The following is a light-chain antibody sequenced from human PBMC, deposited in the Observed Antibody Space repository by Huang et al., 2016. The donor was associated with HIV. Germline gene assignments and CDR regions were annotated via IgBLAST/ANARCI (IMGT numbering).Light chain of an antibody. CDR3: QQHNNWPLT. J-gene: IGKJ4*01. Sequence: EIVMTQSPATLSVSPGDRVTLSCRASQSIDSNVAWYQQKPGQSTRLLIFAASTRATGIPARFSGSGTGTEFTLTISSLQSEEFAIYYCQQHNNWPLTFGGGTRVVIK. CDR2: AAS. CDR1: QSIDSN. V-gene: IGKV3-15*01.